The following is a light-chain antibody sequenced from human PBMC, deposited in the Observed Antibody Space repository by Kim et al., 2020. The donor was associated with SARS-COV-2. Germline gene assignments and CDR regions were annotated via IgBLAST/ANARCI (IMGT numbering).Light chain of an antibody. V-gene: IGKV3-11*01. CDR1: QSVSSY. Sequence: EIVLTQSPATLSLSPGERATLSCRASQSVSSYLAWYQQKPGQAPRLLIYDASNRTTGIPARFSGSGSGTGFTLTISSLEPEDFAVYYCQQRSPWPPLTFGGGTKVEIK. CDR2: DAS. CDR3: QQRSPWPPLT. J-gene: IGKJ4*01.